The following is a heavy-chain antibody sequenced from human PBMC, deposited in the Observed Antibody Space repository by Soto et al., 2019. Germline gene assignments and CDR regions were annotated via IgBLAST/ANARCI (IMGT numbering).Heavy chain of an antibody. CDR1: GYPFTGPY. J-gene: IGHJ6*02. CDR2: INPSSGGT. V-gene: IGHV1-2*02. Sequence: ASVKVSCKASGYPFTGPYIYWVRQAPGQGLEWMGWINPSSGGTEFAEKFQGRVTVTRDTSIRTVFSELNSLTSDDTGVYFCARDFRTYSHGVDVWAQGTAVTVSS. CDR3: ARDFRTYSHGVDV. D-gene: IGHD4-4*01.